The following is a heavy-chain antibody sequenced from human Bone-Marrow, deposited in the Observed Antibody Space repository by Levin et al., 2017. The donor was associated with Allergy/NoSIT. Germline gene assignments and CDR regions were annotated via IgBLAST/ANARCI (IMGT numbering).Heavy chain of an antibody. Sequence: PGGSLRLSCVASGFSFSTYTMNWVRQAPGKGLEWVSSISTKNDYIYYADSVNGRFIISRDNAKSSLYLQMNSLRAEDTAVYYCARGGDNDILTGYYMGDFWGQGTLVTVSS. CDR2: ISTKNDYI. CDR1: GFSFSTYT. D-gene: IGHD3-9*01. CDR3: ARGGDNDILTGYYMGDF. V-gene: IGHV3-21*01. J-gene: IGHJ4*02.